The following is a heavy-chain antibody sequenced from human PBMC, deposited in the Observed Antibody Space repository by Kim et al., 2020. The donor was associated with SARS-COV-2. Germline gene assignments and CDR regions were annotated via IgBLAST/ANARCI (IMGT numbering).Heavy chain of an antibody. CDR3: AKFRKGYSGYDWKTVEKYFDY. CDR1: GFTFSSYA. Sequence: GGSLRLSCAASGFTFSSYAMSWVRQAPGKGLEWVSAISGSGGSTYYADSVKGRFTISRDNSKNTLYLQMNSLRAEDTAVYYCAKFRKGYSGYDWKTVEKYFDYWGQGTLVTVSS. J-gene: IGHJ4*02. CDR2: ISGSGGST. V-gene: IGHV3-23*01. D-gene: IGHD5-12*01.